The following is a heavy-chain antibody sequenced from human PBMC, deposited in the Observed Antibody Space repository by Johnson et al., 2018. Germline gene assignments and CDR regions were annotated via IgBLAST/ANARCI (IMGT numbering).Heavy chain of an antibody. V-gene: IGHV3-30*18. D-gene: IGHD3-22*01. Sequence: QVQLVQSGGSVVQPGRSRRLSCTASGFTFSSYGMHWVRQAPGKGLEWVASISSDGSNKNYAESVKDRFTISRDNSKNSLFLQINSLRAEDTAVYYCAKAGYYDSSGYYYYFQHWGQGTLVTVSS. CDR2: ISSDGSNK. CDR1: GFTFSSYG. CDR3: AKAGYYDSSGYYYYFQH. J-gene: IGHJ1*01.